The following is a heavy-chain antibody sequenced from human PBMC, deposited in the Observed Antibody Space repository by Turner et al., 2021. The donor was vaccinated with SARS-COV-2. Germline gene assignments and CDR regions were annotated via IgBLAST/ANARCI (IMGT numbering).Heavy chain of an antibody. D-gene: IGHD2-2*02. CDR1: VLSFCSYW. CDR3: ARDGSSGYERLYRKRSYYYYYMDV. CDR2: INSDGSSI. V-gene: IGHV3-74*01. Sequence: EVKLAASGGGLVQPRGSLSLSSAASVLSFCSYWLYWVRQVPGKGLVWGSHINSDGSSISYADSVKGRFNISRDNAKNTLYLQMNSLRAEDTAVYYCARDGSSGYERLYRKRSYYYYYMDVWGKGTTVTVS. J-gene: IGHJ6*03.